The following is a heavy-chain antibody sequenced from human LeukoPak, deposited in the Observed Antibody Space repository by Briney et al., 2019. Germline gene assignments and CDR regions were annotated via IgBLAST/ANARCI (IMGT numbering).Heavy chain of an antibody. CDR2: ISSSSSYI. CDR3: ARALGNGYNYDY. Sequence: GGSLRLSCAASGFTFSSYSMNWVRQAPGKGLEWVSSISSSSSYIYYADSVKGRFTISRDNAKNSLYLQMNSLRAEDTAVYYCARALGNGYNYDYWGQGTLVTVSS. V-gene: IGHV3-21*01. D-gene: IGHD5-18*01. J-gene: IGHJ4*02. CDR1: GFTFSSYS.